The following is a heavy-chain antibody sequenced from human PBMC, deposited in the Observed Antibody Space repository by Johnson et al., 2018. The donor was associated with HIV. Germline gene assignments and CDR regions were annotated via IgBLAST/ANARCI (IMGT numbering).Heavy chain of an antibody. CDR3: AKALGIVVVFDAFDI. V-gene: IGHV3-9*01. D-gene: IGHD3-22*01. J-gene: IGHJ3*02. Sequence: QLVESGGGVVRPGGSLRLSCAASGFTFDDYAMPWVRQAPGKGLEWVSGISWNSGSIGYADSVKGRFTISRDNAKNSLYLQMNSLRAEDTALYYCAKALGIVVVFDAFDIWGEGTMVIVSS. CDR2: ISWNSGSI. CDR1: GFTFDDYA.